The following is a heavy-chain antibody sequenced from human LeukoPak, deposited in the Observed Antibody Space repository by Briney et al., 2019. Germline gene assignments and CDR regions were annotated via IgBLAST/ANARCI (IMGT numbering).Heavy chain of an antibody. V-gene: IGHV3-30*02. CDR2: ISYDGSSK. D-gene: IGHD4-11*01. J-gene: IGHJ4*02. Sequence: QPGRSLRLSCAASGFTFSNHCMHWVRQAPGKGLEWVAYISYDGSSKYYADSVKGRLTLSRDNSKNTVSLQMNSLRAEDTAVYYCTRDSNYSFDYWGQGTLVTVSS. CDR1: GFTFSNHC. CDR3: TRDSNYSFDY.